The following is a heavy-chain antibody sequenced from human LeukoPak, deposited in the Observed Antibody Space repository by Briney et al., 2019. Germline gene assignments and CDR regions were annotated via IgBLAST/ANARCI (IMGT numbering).Heavy chain of an antibody. CDR2: INHSGST. CDR3: ARGVIAAAGSTYYMDV. D-gene: IGHD6-13*01. CDR1: GGSFSGYY. Sequence: PSETLSLTCAVYGGSFSGYYWSWIRQPPGKGLEWIGEINHSGSTNYNPSLKSRVTISVDTSKNQFSLKLSSVTAADTAVYYCARGVIAAAGSTYYMDVWGKGTTVTVSS. V-gene: IGHV4-34*01. J-gene: IGHJ6*03.